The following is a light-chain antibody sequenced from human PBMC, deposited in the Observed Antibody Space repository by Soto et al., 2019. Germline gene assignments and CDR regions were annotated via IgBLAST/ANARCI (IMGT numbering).Light chain of an antibody. CDR2: GSS. CDR3: QQLTNFRFT. V-gene: IGKV1-9*01. CDR1: KGINKY. J-gene: IGKJ2*01. Sequence: IQLTQSPSSLSASVGDRVTITCRASKGINKYLAWYQQRPGKAPQLLVYGSSTLQSGVPSRFSGRGSGTDFTLTISSLQPEDFATYYCQQLTNFRFTFGQGTKLDIK.